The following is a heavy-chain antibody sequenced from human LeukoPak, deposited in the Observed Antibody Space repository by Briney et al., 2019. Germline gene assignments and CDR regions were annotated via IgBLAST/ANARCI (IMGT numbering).Heavy chain of an antibody. J-gene: IGHJ3*02. CDR2: IYYSGST. V-gene: IGHV4-31*03. Sequence: SGTLSLTCTVSGGSISSGGYYWSWIRQHPGKGLEWIGYIYYSGSTYYNPSLKSRVTISVDTSKNQFSLKLSSVTAADTALYYCVRVVLWFRELSQPLYDAFDIWGQGTLVTVSS. CDR3: VRVVLWFRELSQPLYDAFDI. CDR1: GGSISSGGYY. D-gene: IGHD3-10*01.